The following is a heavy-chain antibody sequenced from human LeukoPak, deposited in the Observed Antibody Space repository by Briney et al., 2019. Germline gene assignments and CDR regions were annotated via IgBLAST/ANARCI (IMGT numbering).Heavy chain of an antibody. V-gene: IGHV3-11*06. CDR1: GFTFSDYY. J-gene: IGHJ4*02. D-gene: IGHD5-12*01. Sequence: PGGSLRLSCAASGFTFSDYYMSWIRQAPGKGLEWVSYISSSSSYTNYADSVKGRFTISRDNAKNSLYLQMNSLRAEDTAVYYCARDKVGSGYDNFDYWGQGTLVTVPS. CDR2: ISSSSSYT. CDR3: ARDKVGSGYDNFDY.